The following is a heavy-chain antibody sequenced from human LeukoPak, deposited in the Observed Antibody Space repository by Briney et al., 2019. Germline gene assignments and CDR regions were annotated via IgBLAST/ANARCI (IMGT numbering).Heavy chain of an antibody. V-gene: IGHV3-11*01. CDR3: ARGHYGLDY. Sequence: PGGSLRLSCAGSGFTFSDHYLSWIRQAPGKGLEWVSYIWNSGSTIYYADSVMGRFTISRDNAKNSVYLQINSLRAEDTAVYYCARGHYGLDYWGQGTMVTVSS. CDR2: IWNSGSTI. CDR1: GFTFSDHY. D-gene: IGHD3-16*01. J-gene: IGHJ4*02.